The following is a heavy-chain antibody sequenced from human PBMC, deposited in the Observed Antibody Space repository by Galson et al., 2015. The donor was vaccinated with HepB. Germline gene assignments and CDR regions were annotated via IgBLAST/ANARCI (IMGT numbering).Heavy chain of an antibody. CDR2: INHSGSA. CDR1: GGSFSGYY. V-gene: IGHV4-34*01. CDR3: ARGRDGWYFFDY. J-gene: IGHJ4*02. Sequence: SETLSLTCAVYGGSFSGYYWTWIRQPPGKGLEWIGDINHSGSANYNPSLKSRVTTSIDTSKNQFSLHLRSVTAADTAVYYCARGRDGWYFFDYWGQGTLVTVSS. D-gene: IGHD6-19*01.